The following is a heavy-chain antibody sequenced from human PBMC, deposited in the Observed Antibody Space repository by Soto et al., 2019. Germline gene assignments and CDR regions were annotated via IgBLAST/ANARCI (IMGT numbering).Heavy chain of an antibody. CDR3: AKVFSPEGGNYFDH. Sequence: EVQLLESGGGLVQPGGSLRLSCAASGFSFSNYAMDWVRQAPGKGLEWVSAISNSFSDGNTHYADSVKGRFTISRDNDKNTVFLEMNSLRAEDTAVYYCAKVFSPEGGNYFDHWGQGTLVTVSS. V-gene: IGHV3-23*01. J-gene: IGHJ4*02. CDR2: ISNSFSDGNT. CDR1: GFSFSNYA.